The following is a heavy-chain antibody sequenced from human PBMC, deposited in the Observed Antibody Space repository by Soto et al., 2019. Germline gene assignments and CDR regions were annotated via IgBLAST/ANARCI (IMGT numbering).Heavy chain of an antibody. CDR1: GGSVSSGSYY. D-gene: IGHD5-12*01. V-gene: IGHV4-61*10. CDR3: AREGSYSAYNFAHGIQLWSFDF. Sequence: PSETLSLTCTVSGGSVSSGSYYWSWVRQPAGKGLEWIGRILSSGSTSFNPSLESRVAMSVDTSKNHFSLNLSSVTAADMAVYYCAREGSYSAYNFAHGIQLWSFDFWGQGALVTVSS. CDR2: ILSSGST. J-gene: IGHJ4*02.